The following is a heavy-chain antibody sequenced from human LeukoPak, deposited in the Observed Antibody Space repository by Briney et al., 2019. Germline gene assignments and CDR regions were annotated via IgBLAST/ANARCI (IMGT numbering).Heavy chain of an antibody. D-gene: IGHD6-19*01. CDR1: GFTFSSYA. V-gene: IGHV3-23*01. CDR3: AKDLYSSGRYYFDY. Sequence: GGSLRLSCAASGFTFSSYAMSWVRQAPRKGLEWVSAISGSGGSTYSADSVKGRFTISRDNSKNTLYLQMNSLRAEDTAVYYCAKDLYSSGRYYFDYWSQGTLVTVSS. CDR2: ISGSGGST. J-gene: IGHJ4*02.